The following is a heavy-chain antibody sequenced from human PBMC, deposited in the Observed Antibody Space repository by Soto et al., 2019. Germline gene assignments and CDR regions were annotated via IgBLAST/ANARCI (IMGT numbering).Heavy chain of an antibody. V-gene: IGHV3-33*01. CDR2: IWYDGSSK. Sequence: QVQLVESGGGVVQPGRSLRLSCAASGFTFSSYGMHWVRQAPGKGLEWVAVIWYDGSSKYYADSVKGRFTICRDNSKNTLYLQMNSLRAEDTAVYYCARDSDRHFDYWGQGSLVTVSS. CDR1: GFTFSSYG. CDR3: ARDSDRHFDY. J-gene: IGHJ4*02.